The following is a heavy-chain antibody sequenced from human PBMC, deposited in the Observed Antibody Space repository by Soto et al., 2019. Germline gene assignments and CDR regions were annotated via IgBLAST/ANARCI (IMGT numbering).Heavy chain of an antibody. D-gene: IGHD6-6*01. CDR3: AKHLRSSSPRSPIDY. J-gene: IGHJ4*02. CDR2: IRGSGGST. Sequence: EMQLLESGGGLVQPGGSLRLSCADSGFTFSTYAMTWVRQAPGKGLEWVSGIRGSGGSTYYADSVKGRFTISRDNSKNTLYLQMNSLRAEDTAVYYCAKHLRSSSPRSPIDYWGPGTLVTVSS. CDR1: GFTFSTYA. V-gene: IGHV3-23*01.